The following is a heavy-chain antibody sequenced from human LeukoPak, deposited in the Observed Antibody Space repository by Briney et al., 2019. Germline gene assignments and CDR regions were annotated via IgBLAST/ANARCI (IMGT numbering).Heavy chain of an antibody. V-gene: IGHV1-46*01. J-gene: IGHJ4*02. Sequence: GASVKVSCKASGYTFTSYYMHWVRQAPGQGLEWMGIINPSGGSTSYAQKFQGRVTMTRDMSTSTVYMELNSLRAEDTAVYYCARDNLYYDSSGQSGDYWGQGTLVTVSS. D-gene: IGHD3-22*01. CDR3: ARDNLYYDSSGQSGDY. CDR1: GYTFTSYY. CDR2: INPSGGST.